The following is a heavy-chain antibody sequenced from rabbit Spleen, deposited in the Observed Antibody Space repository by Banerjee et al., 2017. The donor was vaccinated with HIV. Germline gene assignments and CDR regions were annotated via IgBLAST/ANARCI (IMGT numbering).Heavy chain of an antibody. CDR1: GFSFSSSYY. D-gene: IGHD6-1*01. CDR2: IGTNADIT. Sequence: QEQLVESGGGLVQPEGSLTLTCTASGFSFSSSYYMCWVRQAPGKGLEWIACIGTNADITFYANWAKGRFTISKTSSTTVTLQMTSLTAADTATYFCVRDDGYVPNLWGPGTLVT. CDR3: VRDDGYVPNL. V-gene: IGHV1S45*01. J-gene: IGHJ4*01.